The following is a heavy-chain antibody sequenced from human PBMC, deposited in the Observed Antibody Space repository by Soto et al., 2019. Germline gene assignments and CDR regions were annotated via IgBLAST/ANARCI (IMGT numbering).Heavy chain of an antibody. CDR1: GYSFTSYW. V-gene: IGHV5-51*01. CDR2: IYPGDSDT. J-gene: IGHJ5*02. CDR3: AVMDGYYQPHNWFDT. Sequence: PGESLKISCKGSGYSFTSYWIGWVRQMPGKGLEWMGIIYPGDSDTRYSPSFQGQVTISADKSISTAYLQWSSLKASDTAMYYCAVMDGYYQPHNWFDTWGQGTLVTVSS. D-gene: IGHD2-21*01.